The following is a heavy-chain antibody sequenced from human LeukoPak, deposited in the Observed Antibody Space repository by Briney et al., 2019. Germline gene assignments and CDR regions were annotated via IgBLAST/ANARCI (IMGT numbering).Heavy chain of an antibody. J-gene: IGHJ4*02. D-gene: IGHD3-10*01. V-gene: IGHV3-23*01. CDR1: GFTFSSYA. CDR3: AKDDRLSFGYGSSDY. CDR2: ISGSGGTT. Sequence: GGSLRLSCAASGFTFSSYAMSWVRQAPGKGLEWVSTISGSGGTTYYADSVKGRFTISRDSSKNTLYLQMSSLRAEDTAVYYCAKDDRLSFGYGSSDYWGQGTLVTVSS.